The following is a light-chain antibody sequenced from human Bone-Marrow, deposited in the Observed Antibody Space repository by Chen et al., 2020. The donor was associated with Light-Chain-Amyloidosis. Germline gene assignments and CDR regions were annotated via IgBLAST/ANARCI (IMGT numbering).Light chain of an antibody. V-gene: IGKV1-27*01. CDR1: QDIGNY. CDR3: QEYDDAPWT. CDR2: DAS. Sequence: DIQMTQSPYSLSASVGDRVTVTCRASQDIGNYLAWYHQKPGTVPKLLVYDASDLESGVPSRFSASGSGADFTLTISSLQPEDVGTYYCQEYDDAPWTFGQGTKVEIK. J-gene: IGKJ1*01.